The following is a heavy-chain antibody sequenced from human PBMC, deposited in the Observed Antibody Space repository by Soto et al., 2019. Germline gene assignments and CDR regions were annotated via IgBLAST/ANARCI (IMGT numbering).Heavy chain of an antibody. CDR1: GGSFSGYY. CDR3: ACTAGLLLWFGEAWYYFDY. D-gene: IGHD3-10*01. CDR2: INHSGST. V-gene: IGHV4-34*01. Sequence: QVHLQQWGAGLLKPSETLSLTCAVYGGSFSGYYWSWIRQPPGEGLEWIGEINHSGSTNYNPSLKSRVTISVDKSKNLFSLKLSSVTAADTAVYYCACTAGLLLWFGEAWYYFDYWGQGTLFTV. J-gene: IGHJ4*02.